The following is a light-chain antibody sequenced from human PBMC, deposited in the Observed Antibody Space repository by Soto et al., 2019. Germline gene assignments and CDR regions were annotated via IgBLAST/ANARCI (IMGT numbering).Light chain of an antibody. V-gene: IGLV2-8*01. CDR2: EVS. CDR1: GSDVGGYNY. Sequence: QSVLTQPPSASGSPGQSVTISCTGTGSDVGGYNYVSWYQQHPGKAPKLMIYEVSKRPSGVPDRFSGSKSGNTASLTVSGLQAEDEADYYCISYAGSNLLYVFGTGTKLTVL. CDR3: ISYAGSNLLYV. J-gene: IGLJ1*01.